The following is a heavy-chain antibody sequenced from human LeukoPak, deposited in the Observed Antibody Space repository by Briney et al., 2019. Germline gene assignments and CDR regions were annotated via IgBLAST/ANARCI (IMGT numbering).Heavy chain of an antibody. CDR1: GGSISSSSYY. CDR3: ARQLGYCSSTSCYADKVDY. J-gene: IGHJ4*02. Sequence: TSSGTLSLTCTVSGGSISSSSYYWGWIRQPPGKGLEWIGSIYYSGSTYYNPSLKSRVTISVDTSKNQFSLKLSSVTAADTAVYYCARQLGYCSSTSCYADKVDYWGQGTLVTVSS. CDR2: IYYSGST. V-gene: IGHV4-39*01. D-gene: IGHD2-2*01.